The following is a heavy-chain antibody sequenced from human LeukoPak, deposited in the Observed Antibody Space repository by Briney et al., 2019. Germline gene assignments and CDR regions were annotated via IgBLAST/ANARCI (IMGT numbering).Heavy chain of an antibody. V-gene: IGHV1-69*01. CDR3: ARSGYSYGLDY. D-gene: IGHD5-18*01. CDR1: GGTFISYA. Sequence: SVKVSCKASGGTFISYAISWVRQAPGQGLEWMGGNIPIFGTANYAQKFQGRVTITADESTSTAYMELSSLRSEDTAVYYCARSGYSYGLDYWGQGTLVTVSS. CDR2: NIPIFGTA. J-gene: IGHJ4*02.